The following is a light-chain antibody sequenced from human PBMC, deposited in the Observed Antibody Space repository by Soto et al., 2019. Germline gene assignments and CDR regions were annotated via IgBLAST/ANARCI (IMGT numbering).Light chain of an antibody. CDR3: QQYGSSLLFT. V-gene: IGKV3-20*01. Sequence: EIVLTQSPGTLSLSPGERATLSCRASQSVSSSYLAWYQQKPGQAPRLLIYGASSRATGIPDRFSGSGSGTDFTLTISRLEPEDFAVYYCQQYGSSLLFTFGLGPKVDIK. CDR1: QSVSSSY. J-gene: IGKJ3*01. CDR2: GAS.